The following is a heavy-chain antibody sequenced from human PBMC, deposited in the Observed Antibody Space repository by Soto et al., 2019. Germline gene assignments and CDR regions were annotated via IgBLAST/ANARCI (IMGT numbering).Heavy chain of an antibody. D-gene: IGHD6-19*01. V-gene: IGHV1-69*06. CDR3: ARVLHPTYGSGWRSLYWYCEL. CDR2: IIPIFRST. J-gene: IGHJ2*01. CDR1: GGTFNSYA. Sequence: QVQLVQSGAEVKKPGSSVKVSCKASGGTFNSYALTWVRQAPGHGLEWMGGIIPIFRSTNYAQKFQGRVTITANRSQGTAYMELSRRRADDPAVYYCARVLHPTYGSGWRSLYWYCELWGRGTLVTVSS.